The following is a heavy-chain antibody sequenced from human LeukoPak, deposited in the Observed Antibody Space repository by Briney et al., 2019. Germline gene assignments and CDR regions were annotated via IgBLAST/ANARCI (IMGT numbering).Heavy chain of an antibody. CDR1: GFTFSSYS. Sequence: GGSLRLSCAASGFTFSSYSMNWVRQAPGKGLEWISYISSSSSTIYYADSVKGRFTVSRDNAKSSLYLQMNSLRDEDTAVYYCARDPSMTTVTNFDYWGQGTLVTVSS. CDR3: ARDPSMTTVTNFDY. D-gene: IGHD4-17*01. CDR2: ISSSSSTI. J-gene: IGHJ4*02. V-gene: IGHV3-48*02.